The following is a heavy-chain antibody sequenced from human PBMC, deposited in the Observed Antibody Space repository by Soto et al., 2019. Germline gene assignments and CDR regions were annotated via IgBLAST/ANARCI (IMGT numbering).Heavy chain of an antibody. J-gene: IGHJ4*02. CDR1: GGTFSTYV. V-gene: IGHV1-69*06. D-gene: IGHD1-7*01. CDR3: ARDMTRTVVPYFDF. CDR2: IIPISGAA. Sequence: QVQLVQSGAEVKKPGSSVKVSCKASGGTFSTYVVNWVRQAPGQGLEWMGRIIPISGAANYAQKFQGRVTITADKSTSTSYMELSSLRSEDTAVYYCARDMTRTVVPYFDFWGQGTLVTVSS.